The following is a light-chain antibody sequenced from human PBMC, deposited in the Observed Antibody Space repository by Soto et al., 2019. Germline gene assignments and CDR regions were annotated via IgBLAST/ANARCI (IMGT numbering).Light chain of an antibody. CDR1: QGIGDT. Sequence: MTQSPSTLSGSVGDRATLSCRASQGIGDTLAWYQHKPGQTPRLLIYDTSTRATGVPARFSGSRSGTDFTLTISRLEPEDSAVYFCQHYGYSQWTFGQGTKVDIK. CDR2: DTS. V-gene: IGKV3-15*01. J-gene: IGKJ1*01. CDR3: QHYGYSQWT.